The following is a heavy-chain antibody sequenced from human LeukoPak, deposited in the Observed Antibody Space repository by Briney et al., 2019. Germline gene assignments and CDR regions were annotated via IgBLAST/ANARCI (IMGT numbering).Heavy chain of an antibody. CDR3: ATSDDSSGSD. J-gene: IGHJ4*02. CDR2: INLDGSVI. CDR1: GFTFSGYW. V-gene: IGHV3-7*01. Sequence: GGSLRLSCAAPGFTFSGYWMSWVRQAPGKGLEWVANINLDGSVIHYVDSARGRFTISRDNAKNSLYLQMNYLRAEDTALYYCATSDDSSGSDWGQGTLVTVSS. D-gene: IGHD3-22*01.